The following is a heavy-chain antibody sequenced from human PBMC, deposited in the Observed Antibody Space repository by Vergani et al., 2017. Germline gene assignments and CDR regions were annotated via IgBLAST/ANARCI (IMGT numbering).Heavy chain of an antibody. J-gene: IGHJ5*02. CDR2: IYTSGAT. D-gene: IGHD3-10*01. Sequence: QVQLQESGPGLVKPSQTLSLTCTVSGGSFSTGGQSWTWLRQSAGKGLEWIGHIYTSGATNYNPSLRSRAIMSVDTSKNQFSLKLNPVTAADTAVYYCGRVADFYGLGSRLLDLWGQGILVTVSS. CDR3: GRVADFYGLGSRLLDL. V-gene: IGHV4-61*02. CDR1: GGSFSTGGQS.